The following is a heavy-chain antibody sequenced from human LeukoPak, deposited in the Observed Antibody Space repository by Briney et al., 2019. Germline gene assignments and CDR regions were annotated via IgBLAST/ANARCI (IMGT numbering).Heavy chain of an antibody. CDR3: ARAASDYYYYYMDV. D-gene: IGHD6-25*01. V-gene: IGHV4-39*01. CDR1: GGSISSSSYY. CDR2: IYYSGST. J-gene: IGHJ6*03. Sequence: SETLSLTCTVSGGSISSSSYYWGWIRQPPGKGLEWIGSIYYSGSTYYNPSLKSRATISVDTSKNQFSLKLSSVTAADTAVYYCARAASDYYYYYMDVWGKGTTVTVSS.